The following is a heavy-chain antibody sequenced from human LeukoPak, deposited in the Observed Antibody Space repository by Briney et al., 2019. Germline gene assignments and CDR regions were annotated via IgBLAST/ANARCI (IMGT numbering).Heavy chain of an antibody. V-gene: IGHV3-30*01. D-gene: IGHD3-10*01. J-gene: IGHJ6*03. CDR3: ARGGSGSYYYYFYYMDV. CDR2: ISYDGSNK. Sequence: GGSLRLYCAASGFTFSSHAIHWVRQAPGKGLEWVAIISYDGSNKYYADSVKGRFTISRDNSKNTLFLQMNSLRAEDTAVYYCARGGSGSYYYYFYYMDVWGKGTTVTVSS. CDR1: GFTFSSHA.